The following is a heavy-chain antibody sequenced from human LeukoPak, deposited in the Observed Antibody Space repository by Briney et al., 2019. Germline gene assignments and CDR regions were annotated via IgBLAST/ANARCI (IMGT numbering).Heavy chain of an antibody. J-gene: IGHJ4*02. CDR2: INHSGST. D-gene: IGHD6-13*01. CDR1: GVSIGSAGYF. V-gene: IGHV4-31*03. Sequence: SETLSLTCTVSGVSIGSAGYFWTWIRQHPGKGLEWIGEINHSGSTNYNPSLKSRVTISVDTSKNQFSLKLSSVTAADTAVYYCARIAAAVGNDYWGQGTLVTVSS. CDR3: ARIAAAVGNDY.